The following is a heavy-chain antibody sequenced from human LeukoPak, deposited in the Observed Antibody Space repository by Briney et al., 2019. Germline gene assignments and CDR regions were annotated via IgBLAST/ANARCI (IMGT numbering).Heavy chain of an antibody. Sequence: PSETLSLTCTVFGYSISSSNYYWGWIRQPPGKGLEWIGSIYYSGSTHYNPSLKSRVTISVDTSKNQFSLKLSSVTAADTAVYYCARRDYDHDYWGQGTLVTVSS. J-gene: IGHJ4*02. D-gene: IGHD4-17*01. CDR3: ARRDYDHDY. CDR1: GYSISSSNYY. CDR2: IYYSGST. V-gene: IGHV4-39*01.